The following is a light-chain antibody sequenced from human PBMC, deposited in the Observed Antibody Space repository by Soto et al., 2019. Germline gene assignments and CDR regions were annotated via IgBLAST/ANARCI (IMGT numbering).Light chain of an antibody. CDR3: QYYGNSPLT. CDR1: QSISTRS. Sequence: EIVLTQSPGTLSLSPGARATRNCRASQSISTRSLAWYRQKPGQAPRLLIYGAFNRATGIPDRFSGGGSGTDFNLTITSLETEDFAVYDCQYYGNSPLTFGQGTQGEIK. CDR2: GAF. J-gene: IGKJ1*01. V-gene: IGKV3-20*01.